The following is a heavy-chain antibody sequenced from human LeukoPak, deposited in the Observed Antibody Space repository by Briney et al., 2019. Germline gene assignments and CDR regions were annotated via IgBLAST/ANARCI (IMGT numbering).Heavy chain of an antibody. V-gene: IGHV4-59*01. CDR3: ARGTHYDILTGLIPTGGWFDP. J-gene: IGHJ5*02. Sequence: PSETLSLPCTVSGGSISSYYWSWIRQPPGKGLEWIGYIYYSGSTNYNPSLKSRVTISVDTSKNQFSLKLSSVTAADTAAYYCARGTHYDILTGLIPTGGWFDPWGQGTLVTVSS. CDR2: IYYSGST. D-gene: IGHD3-9*01. CDR1: GGSISSYY.